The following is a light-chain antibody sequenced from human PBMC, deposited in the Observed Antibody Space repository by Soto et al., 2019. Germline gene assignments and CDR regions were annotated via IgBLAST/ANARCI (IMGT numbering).Light chain of an antibody. CDR3: QQRSNCPLT. CDR2: DAS. V-gene: IGKV3-11*01. Sequence: EIVLTQSPATLSLSPGERATLSCRASQSVSSYVAWYQQKPGQAPRLLIYDASNRATGIPARFSGSGSGTDFTRTISSLEPEDFAVYYCQQRSNCPLTFGGGTKVEIK. CDR1: QSVSSY. J-gene: IGKJ4*01.